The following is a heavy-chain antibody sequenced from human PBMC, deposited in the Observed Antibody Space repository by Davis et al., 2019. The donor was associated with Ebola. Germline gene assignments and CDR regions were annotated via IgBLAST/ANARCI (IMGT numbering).Heavy chain of an antibody. D-gene: IGHD6-13*01. CDR3: AKVIAAAGKRFDP. CDR2: ISGSGGST. CDR1: GFTFSSYA. Sequence: GESLKISCAASGFTFSSYAMSWVRQAPGKGLEWVSAISGSGGSTYYADSVKGRFTISRDNSKNTLYLQMNSLRAEDTAVYYCAKVIAAAGKRFDPWGQGTLVTVSS. J-gene: IGHJ5*02. V-gene: IGHV3-23*01.